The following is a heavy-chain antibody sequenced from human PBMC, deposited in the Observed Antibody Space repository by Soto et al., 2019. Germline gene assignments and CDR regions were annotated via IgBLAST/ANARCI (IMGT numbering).Heavy chain of an antibody. J-gene: IGHJ6*02. CDR3: ARIEQLAYYYYYYGMDV. D-gene: IGHD6-6*01. V-gene: IGHV1-18*04. CDR2: ISAYNGNT. Sequence: QVQLVQSGAEVKKPGASVKVSCKASGYTFTSYGISWVRQAPGQGLEWMGWISAYNGNTNYAQKLQGRVTMTTDTSTSTAYMELRSLRSDDTAVYYGARIEQLAYYYYYYGMDVWGQGTTVTVSS. CDR1: GYTFTSYG.